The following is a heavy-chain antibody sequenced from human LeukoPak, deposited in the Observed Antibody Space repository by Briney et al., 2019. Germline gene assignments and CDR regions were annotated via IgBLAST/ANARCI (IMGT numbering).Heavy chain of an antibody. CDR3: ARGVYCSGGSCSEYFQH. CDR1: GGTFSSYA. V-gene: IGHV1-69*04. CDR2: IIPILGIA. Sequence: SVKVSCKASGGTFSSYAIIWVRQAPGQGLEWMGRIIPILGIANYAQKFQGRVTITADKSTSTAYMELSSLRSEDTAVYYCARGVYCSGGSCSEYFQHWGQGTLVTVSS. J-gene: IGHJ1*01. D-gene: IGHD2-15*01.